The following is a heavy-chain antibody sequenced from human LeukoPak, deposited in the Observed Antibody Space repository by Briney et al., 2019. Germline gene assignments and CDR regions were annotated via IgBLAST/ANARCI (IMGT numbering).Heavy chain of an antibody. V-gene: IGHV3-21*01. CDR1: GFTFSNYN. CDR3: ARDSPYGTAGY. CDR2: ISSSSSYI. D-gene: IGHD2-8*02. Sequence: GGSLRLSCAASGFTFSNYNMNWVRQAPAKGLEWVSSISSSSSYIYYADSVKGRFTISRDNTKNSLYLQMNSLRAEDTAVYYCARDSPYGTAGYWGQGTLVTVSS. J-gene: IGHJ4*02.